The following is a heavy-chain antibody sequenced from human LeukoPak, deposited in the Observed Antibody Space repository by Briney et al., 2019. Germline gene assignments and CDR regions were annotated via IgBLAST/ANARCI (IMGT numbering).Heavy chain of an antibody. CDR3: STAPTRDWLPYFQN. CDR2: ISAGGTT. D-gene: IGHD3/OR15-3a*01. J-gene: IGHJ4*02. V-gene: IGHV3-15*01. Sequence: PGGSLRLSCATSGFTFNHAWMVWVRQAPGKGLEWVGRISAGGTTHYAAPVKDRFTISRDDSNATLYLQMNSLKSEDTAVYYCSTAPTRDWLPYFQNWGQGTLVTVSS. CDR1: GFTFNHAW.